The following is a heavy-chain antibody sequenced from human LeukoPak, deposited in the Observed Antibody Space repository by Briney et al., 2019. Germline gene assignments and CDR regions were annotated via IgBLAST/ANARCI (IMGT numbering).Heavy chain of an antibody. Sequence: PGGSLRLSCAASGFTFSSYAMSWARQAPGKGLEWVSAISGSGSSTYYADSVKGRFTISRDNAKNSLYLQMNSLRAEDTAVYYCARGKSYDSSGYYYVLDYWGQGTLVTVSS. CDR2: ISGSGSST. D-gene: IGHD3-22*01. CDR1: GFTFSSYA. CDR3: ARGKSYDSSGYYYVLDY. J-gene: IGHJ4*02. V-gene: IGHV3-23*01.